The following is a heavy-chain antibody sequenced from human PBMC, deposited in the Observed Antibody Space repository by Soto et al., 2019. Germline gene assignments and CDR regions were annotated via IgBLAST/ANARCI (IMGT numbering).Heavy chain of an antibody. J-gene: IGHJ4*02. Sequence: VQLLESGGGLVQPGGSLRLSCAASGFTFSSYAMSWVRQAPGKGLEWVSAISGSGGSTYYADSVKGRFTISRDNSKNTLYLQMNSLRAEDTAVYYCAKTRFQRQVEWLVPDYWGQGTLVTVSS. D-gene: IGHD6-19*01. CDR2: ISGSGGST. V-gene: IGHV3-23*01. CDR1: GFTFSSYA. CDR3: AKTRFQRQVEWLVPDY.